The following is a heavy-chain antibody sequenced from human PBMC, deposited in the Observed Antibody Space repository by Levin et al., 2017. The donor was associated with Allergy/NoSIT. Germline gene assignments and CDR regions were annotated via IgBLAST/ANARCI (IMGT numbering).Heavy chain of an antibody. CDR3: ARSSGGSYYYGMDV. D-gene: IGHD2-15*01. Sequence: GESLKISCRASGYTFTSYGISWVRQAPGQGLEWMGWISPYNVSPNYAQKVQGRVTMTTDTSTDTAYMELRSLSSDDTAMYYCARSSGGSYYYGMDVWGQGTTVTVSS. CDR1: GYTFTSYG. V-gene: IGHV1-18*01. J-gene: IGHJ6*02. CDR2: ISPYNVSP.